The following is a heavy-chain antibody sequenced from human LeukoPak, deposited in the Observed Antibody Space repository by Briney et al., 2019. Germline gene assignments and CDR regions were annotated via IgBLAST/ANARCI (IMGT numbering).Heavy chain of an antibody. CDR1: GGSFSGYY. V-gene: IGHV4-59*10. Sequence: SETLSLTCAVYGGSFSGYYWSWIRQPAGKGLEWIGRIYTSGSTNYNPSLKSRVTMSVDTSKNQFSLKLSSVTAADTAVYYCARAGPASGYYPFDYWGQGTLVTVSS. CDR3: ARAGPASGYYPFDY. D-gene: IGHD3-22*01. J-gene: IGHJ4*02. CDR2: IYTSGST.